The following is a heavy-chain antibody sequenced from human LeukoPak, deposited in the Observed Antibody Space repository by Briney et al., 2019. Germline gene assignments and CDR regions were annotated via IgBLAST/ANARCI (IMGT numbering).Heavy chain of an antibody. CDR2: ISSSGSVV. D-gene: IGHD3-3*01. Sequence: PGGSLRLSCAASGFTFSSHGMNWVRQAPGKGLEWVSYISSSGSVVFYADSVKGRFTISRDNAKNALYLQMNSLRAEDTAVYYCAREVGYDSSPPWGQGTLVTVSS. CDR1: GFTFSSHG. V-gene: IGHV3-48*01. J-gene: IGHJ5*02. CDR3: AREVGYDSSPP.